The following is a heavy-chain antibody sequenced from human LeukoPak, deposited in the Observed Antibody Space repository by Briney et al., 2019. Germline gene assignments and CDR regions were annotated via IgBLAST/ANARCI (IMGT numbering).Heavy chain of an antibody. D-gene: IGHD3-10*01. CDR2: IYYSGST. CDR1: GGSISSYF. J-gene: IGHJ4*02. Sequence: SETLSLTCTVSGGSISSYFWSWIRQSPGKGLEWIGYIYYSGSTNYNPSLKSRVTISVDTSKNQFSLKLSSVTAADTAVYYCARSSSGSYYGIFDYWGQGTLITVSS. CDR3: ARSSSGSYYGIFDY. V-gene: IGHV4-59*08.